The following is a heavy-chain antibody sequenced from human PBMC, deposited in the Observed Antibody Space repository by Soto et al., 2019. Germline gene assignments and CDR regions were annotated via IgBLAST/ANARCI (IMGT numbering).Heavy chain of an antibody. J-gene: IGHJ5*02. CDR2: ISYSGTT. Sequence: QVQLQESGPGLVKPSQTLSLTCTVSGDSISSINNYWSWIRQPPGEGLEWIGFISYSGTTSYSPSLKSRVAISRDTSKYQVSLSLNFVTAADTAVYYCARGRGYSYGLDPWGQGSLVTVSS. V-gene: IGHV4-30-4*01. D-gene: IGHD5-18*01. CDR1: GDSISSINNY. CDR3: ARGRGYSYGLDP.